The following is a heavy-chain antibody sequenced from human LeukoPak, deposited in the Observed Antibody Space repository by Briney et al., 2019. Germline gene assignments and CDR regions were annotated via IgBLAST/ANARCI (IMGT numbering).Heavy chain of an antibody. J-gene: IGHJ3*02. D-gene: IGHD2-15*01. Sequence: PGGSLRLSCAASGFIVSSNSMSWVRQAPGKGLEWVSVIYSGGSTYYADSVKGRFTISRDNSKNTLYLQMNSLRAEDTAVYYCARGGGFDCSGGSCYAFDIWGQGTMVTVSS. V-gene: IGHV3-53*01. CDR3: ARGGGFDCSGGSCYAFDI. CDR1: GFIVSSNS. CDR2: IYSGGST.